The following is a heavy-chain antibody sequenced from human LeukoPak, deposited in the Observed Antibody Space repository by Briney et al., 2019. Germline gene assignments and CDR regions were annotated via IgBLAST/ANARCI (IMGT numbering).Heavy chain of an antibody. CDR2: ISSSGTYM. J-gene: IGHJ5*02. CDR3: ARDFKAASGTDWFDP. V-gene: IGHV3-21*01. Sequence: GRSLRLPCAASGFTFGSYAMHWVRQAPGKGLEWVSSISSSGTYMYYADSLKGRFTISRDNAKNSLYLQMNSLRAEDTAVYYCARDFKAASGTDWFDPWGQGTLVTVSS. CDR1: GFTFGSYA. D-gene: IGHD6-13*01.